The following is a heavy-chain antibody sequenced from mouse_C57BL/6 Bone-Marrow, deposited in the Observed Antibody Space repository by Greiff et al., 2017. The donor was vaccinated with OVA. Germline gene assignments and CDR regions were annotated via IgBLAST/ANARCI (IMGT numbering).Heavy chain of an antibody. J-gene: IGHJ3*01. CDR1: GYTFTSYW. D-gene: IGHD1-1*01. V-gene: IGHV1-69*01. CDR2: IDPSDSYT. Sequence: QVQLQQSGAELVMPGASVKLSCKASGYTFTSYWMHWVKQRPGQGLEWIGEIDPSDSYTNYNQKFKGKSTLTVDKSSSTAYMQLSSLTSEDSAVYYCARGRGVYSLAYWGQGTLVTVSA. CDR3: ARGRGVYSLAY.